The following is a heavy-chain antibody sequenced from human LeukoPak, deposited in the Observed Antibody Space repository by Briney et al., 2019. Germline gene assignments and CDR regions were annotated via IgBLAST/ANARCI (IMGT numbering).Heavy chain of an antibody. Sequence: ASVKVSCKASGYTFTSYGIGWVRQAPGQRLEWMGWINAGNGNTKYSQKFQGRVTITRDTSASTAYMELSSLRSEDTALYYCAKGFGYSSGWYEGDFDYWGQGTLVTVSS. D-gene: IGHD6-19*01. V-gene: IGHV1-3*01. CDR3: AKGFGYSSGWYEGDFDY. CDR1: GYTFTSYG. J-gene: IGHJ4*02. CDR2: INAGNGNT.